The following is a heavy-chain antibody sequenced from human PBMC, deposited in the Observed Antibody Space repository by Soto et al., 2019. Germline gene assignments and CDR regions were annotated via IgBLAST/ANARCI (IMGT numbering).Heavy chain of an antibody. CDR2: ISGSGGST. V-gene: IGHV3-23*04. Sequence: EVQLVESGGGLVQPGRSLRLSCAASGFTFSSYAMSWVRQAPGKGLEWVSAISGSGGSTYYADSVKGRFTISRDNSKNTLYLQMNSLRAEDTAVYYCAKGNDIVVVPAAAGMDVWGQGTTVTVSS. CDR1: GFTFSSYA. D-gene: IGHD2-2*01. J-gene: IGHJ6*02. CDR3: AKGNDIVVVPAAAGMDV.